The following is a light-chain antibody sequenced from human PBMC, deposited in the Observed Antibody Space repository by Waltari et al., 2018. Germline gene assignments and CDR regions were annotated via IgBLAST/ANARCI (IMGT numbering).Light chain of an antibody. V-gene: IGKV4-1*01. J-gene: IGKJ5*01. Sequence: DIVMTQSTDSLAVSMGARANINCKYSQRLLSSATNKDHLAWYQQKPGQPPKLLIYWASTRKSGVPDRFSGSGSGTDFTLTISNLQAEDVAVYYCQQFYSVPVTFGQGTRLEIK. CDR3: QQFYSVPVT. CDR1: QRLLSSATNKDH. CDR2: WAS.